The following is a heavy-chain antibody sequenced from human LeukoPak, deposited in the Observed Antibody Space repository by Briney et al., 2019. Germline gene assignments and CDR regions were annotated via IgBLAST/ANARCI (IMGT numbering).Heavy chain of an antibody. CDR1: GGSISSGDYY. Sequence: PSETLSLTCTVSGGSISSGDYYWSWIRQPPGKGLEWIGYIYYSGSTYYNPSLKSRVTISVDTSKNQFSLKLSSVTAADTAVYYCARDADIVATIESWGAFDIWGQGTMVTVSS. CDR3: ARDADIVATIESWGAFDI. J-gene: IGHJ3*02. CDR2: IYYSGST. D-gene: IGHD5-12*01. V-gene: IGHV4-30-4*01.